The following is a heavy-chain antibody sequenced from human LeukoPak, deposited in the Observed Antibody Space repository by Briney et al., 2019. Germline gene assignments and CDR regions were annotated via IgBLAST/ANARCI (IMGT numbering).Heavy chain of an antibody. Sequence: ASVKVSCKVSGYTLTELSMHWVRQAPGKGLEWMGGFDPEDGETIYAQKFQGRVTMTRNTSISTAYMELSSLRSEDTAVYYCALTGGGPSRYYYYGMDVWGQGTTVTVSS. J-gene: IGHJ6*02. D-gene: IGHD3-10*01. CDR3: ALTGGGPSRYYYYGMDV. CDR1: GYTLTELS. CDR2: FDPEDGET. V-gene: IGHV1-24*01.